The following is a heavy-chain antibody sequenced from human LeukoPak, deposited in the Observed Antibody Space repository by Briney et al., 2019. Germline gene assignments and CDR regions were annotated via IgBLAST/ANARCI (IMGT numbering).Heavy chain of an antibody. D-gene: IGHD6-13*01. V-gene: IGHV3-23*01. CDR3: AKRYGDSTGWFFDF. J-gene: IGHJ4*02. CDR1: GGSISSYY. Sequence: PSETLSLTCTVSGGSISSYYWSWIRQPPGKGLEWVSSINGGGDITYYAESVKGRFTVSRDNSKNTLFLQMNSLRAEDTAVFYCAKRYGDSTGWFFDFWGQGSLVTVSS. CDR2: INGGGDIT.